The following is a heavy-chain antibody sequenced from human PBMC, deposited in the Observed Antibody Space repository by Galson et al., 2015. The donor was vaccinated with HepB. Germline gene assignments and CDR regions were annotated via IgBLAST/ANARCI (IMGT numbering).Heavy chain of an antibody. CDR3: ARDNGGSYPDAFDI. CDR1: GGSISSGGYY. J-gene: IGHJ3*02. Sequence: TLSLTCTVSGGSISSGGYYWSWIRQHPGKGLEWIGYIYYSGSTYYNPSLKSRVTISVDTSKNQFSLKLSSVTAADTAVYYCARDNGGSYPDAFDIWGQGTMVTVSS. V-gene: IGHV4-31*03. D-gene: IGHD1-26*01. CDR2: IYYSGST.